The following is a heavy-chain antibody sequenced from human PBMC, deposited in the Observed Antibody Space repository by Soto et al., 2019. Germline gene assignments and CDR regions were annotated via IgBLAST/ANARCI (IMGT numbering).Heavy chain of an antibody. Sequence: SETLSLTCTVSGGSISSYYWSWIRQPPGKGLEWIGYIYYSGSTNYNPSLKSRVTISVDTSKNQFSLKLSSVTAADTAVYYCARTNSGSYREFDYWGQGTLVTVSS. CDR2: IYYSGST. CDR1: GGSISSYY. CDR3: ARTNSGSYREFDY. D-gene: IGHD1-26*01. J-gene: IGHJ4*02. V-gene: IGHV4-59*08.